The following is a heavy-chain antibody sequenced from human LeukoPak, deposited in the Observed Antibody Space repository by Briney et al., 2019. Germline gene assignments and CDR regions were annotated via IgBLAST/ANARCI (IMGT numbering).Heavy chain of an antibody. V-gene: IGHV3-30-3*02. Sequence: HPGGSLRLSCAASGFTFSSYAMSWVRQAPGKGLEWVAVISYDGSNKYYADSVKGRFTISRDNSKNTLFLQMNSLRAEDTAPYYCAKSVATYFYYGLDVWGQGTTVTVSS. CDR1: GFTFSSYA. J-gene: IGHJ6*02. CDR3: AKSVATYFYYGLDV. CDR2: ISYDGSNK.